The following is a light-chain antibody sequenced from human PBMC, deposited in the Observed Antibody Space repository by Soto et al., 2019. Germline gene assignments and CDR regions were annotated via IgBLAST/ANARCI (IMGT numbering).Light chain of an antibody. CDR2: DAS. V-gene: IGKV3-20*01. Sequence: EIVLTQSPGTLSLSPGERATLSCRASQSVSSSYLAWYQQKPGQAPGLLIYDASSRATGVPDRFSGSGSGTDFSLTISRLEPEDFAVYYCQQYGSSPRTFGQGTKVDI. J-gene: IGKJ1*01. CDR1: QSVSSSY. CDR3: QQYGSSPRT.